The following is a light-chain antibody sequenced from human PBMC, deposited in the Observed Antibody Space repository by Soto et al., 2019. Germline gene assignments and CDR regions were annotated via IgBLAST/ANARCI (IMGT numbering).Light chain of an antibody. Sequence: QCVLTQPPSASGTPLERVTISCSGSSSNIGSNTVNWYQQLPGTAPKLLIYSNNQRPSGVPGRFSGSKSGTSASLAISGLQSEDEADYYCAAWDDSLNGYVFGTGTKVTVL. V-gene: IGLV1-44*01. CDR3: AAWDDSLNGYV. CDR2: SNN. J-gene: IGLJ1*01. CDR1: SSNIGSNT.